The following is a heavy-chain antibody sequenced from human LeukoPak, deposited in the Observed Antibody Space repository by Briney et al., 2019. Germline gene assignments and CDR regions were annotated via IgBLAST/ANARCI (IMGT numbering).Heavy chain of an antibody. Sequence: PSETLSLTCTVSGGSITSYYWSWIRQPPGKGLEWIGYFSSGGPSNSNPSLKSRVTMSVDTSKNQFSLRRSSVTAADTAIYYCARYYCIGTSCYSTNWFDPWGQGTLVTVSS. CDR3: ARYYCIGTSCYSTNWFDP. CDR2: FSSGGPS. J-gene: IGHJ5*02. CDR1: GGSITSYY. D-gene: IGHD2-2*01. V-gene: IGHV4-4*09.